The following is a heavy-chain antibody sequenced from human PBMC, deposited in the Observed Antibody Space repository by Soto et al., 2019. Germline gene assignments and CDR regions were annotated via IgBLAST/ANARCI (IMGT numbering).Heavy chain of an antibody. Sequence: GGSLRLSCLASGFTFSDYAMTWVRHVPGRGLEWVVSLDGAGGSTYYADSVRGRFTISRDNSQNTLFLQMKRLTVDDTAIYYCTAPRDEYGSGVSWFTYGMDIWGQGTTVTVSS. CDR3: TAPRDEYGSGVSWFTYGMDI. CDR1: GFTFSDYA. J-gene: IGHJ6*02. D-gene: IGHD3-10*01. CDR2: LDGAGGST. V-gene: IGHV3-23*01.